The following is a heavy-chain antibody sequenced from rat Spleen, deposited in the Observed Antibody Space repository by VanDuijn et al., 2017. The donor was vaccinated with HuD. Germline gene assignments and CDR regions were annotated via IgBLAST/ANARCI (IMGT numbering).Heavy chain of an antibody. J-gene: IGHJ2*01. CDR2: INKDSSTI. Sequence: EVQLVESGGGLVQPGRSMKLSCAASGFNFNNHWMGWVRQAPGKVLEWIGEINKDSSTIKYTPSLKDKFTNSRDNAQNTLYLQINSLRSEDTATYYCSKGMGLTNWGQGVMVTVSS. D-gene: IGHD1-9*01. CDR3: SKGMGLTN. V-gene: IGHV4-2*01. CDR1: GFNFNNHW.